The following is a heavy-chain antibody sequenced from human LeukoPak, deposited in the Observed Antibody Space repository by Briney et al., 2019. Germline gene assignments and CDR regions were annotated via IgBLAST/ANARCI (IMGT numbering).Heavy chain of an antibody. D-gene: IGHD6-13*01. CDR1: GGSISSGSYY. V-gene: IGHV4-61*02. CDR2: IYTSGST. Sequence: SETLSLTCTVSGGSISSGSYYWSWIRQPAGKGLEWIGRIYTSGSTNYNPSLKSRVTISVDTSKNQFSLKLSSVTAADTAVYYCARHPLGSSWYEGAFDIWGQGTMVTVSS. CDR3: ARHPLGSSWYEGAFDI. J-gene: IGHJ3*02.